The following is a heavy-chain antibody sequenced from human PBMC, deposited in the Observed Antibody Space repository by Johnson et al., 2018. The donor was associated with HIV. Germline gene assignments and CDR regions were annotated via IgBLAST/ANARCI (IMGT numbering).Heavy chain of an antibody. CDR3: ARDASRGYGSELDAFDI. J-gene: IGHJ3*02. Sequence: VQLVESGGGVVQPGRSLRLSCAASGFTFDDYAIHWVRQAPGKGLEWVSGISWNSGTIAYADSVKGRFTISRDNAKNSLYLQMNSLRAEDTAVYYCARDASRGYGSELDAFDIWGQGTMVTVSS. CDR1: GFTFDDYA. V-gene: IGHV3-9*01. CDR2: ISWNSGTI. D-gene: IGHD3-10*01.